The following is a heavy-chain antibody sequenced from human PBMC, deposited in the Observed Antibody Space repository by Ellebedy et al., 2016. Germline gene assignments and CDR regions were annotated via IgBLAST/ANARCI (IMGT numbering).Heavy chain of an antibody. D-gene: IGHD2-2*01. CDR3: ARDIGDCSSTSCYAPTNAQGSSVFDY. V-gene: IGHV4-31*03. Sequence: LRLSXTVSGGSISSGGYYWSWIRQHPGKGLEWIGYIYYRGSTDYNPSLKSRVTISVDTSKNQFSLKLSSVTAADTAVYYCARDIGDCSSTSCYAPTNAQGSSVFDYWGQGTLVTVSS. J-gene: IGHJ4*02. CDR1: GGSISSGGYY. CDR2: IYYRGST.